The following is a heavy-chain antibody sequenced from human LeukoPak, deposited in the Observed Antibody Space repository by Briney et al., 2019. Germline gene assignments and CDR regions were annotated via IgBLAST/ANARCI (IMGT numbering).Heavy chain of an antibody. CDR1: GGSISSYY. CDR3: ARQTTYYYDSSGYYYFDY. D-gene: IGHD3-22*01. CDR2: IYYSGST. V-gene: IGHV4-59*08. J-gene: IGHJ4*02. Sequence: PSETLSLTCTVSGGSISSYYWSWIRQPPGKGLEWIGYIYYSGSTNYNPSLKSRVTISVDTSKNQFSLKLSSVTAADTAVHYCARQTTYYYDSSGYYYFDYWGQGTLVTVSS.